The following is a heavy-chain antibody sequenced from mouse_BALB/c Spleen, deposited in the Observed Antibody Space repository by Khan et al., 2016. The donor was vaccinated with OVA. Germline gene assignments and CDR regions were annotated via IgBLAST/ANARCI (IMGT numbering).Heavy chain of an antibody. D-gene: IGHD2-14*01. J-gene: IGHJ4*01. CDR1: GYTFTSNT. CDR2: INPRSGYT. CDR3: ARRTTGYAMDY. V-gene: IGHV1-4*01. Sequence: VQLVESGAELARPGASVKMSCEASGYTFTSNTMHWVKQRPGQGLEWIGYINPRSGYTNYNQKFKDKATLTADKSSSTAYMQLSSLTSEHSAVYYCARRTTGYAMDYWGQGTSVIVSS.